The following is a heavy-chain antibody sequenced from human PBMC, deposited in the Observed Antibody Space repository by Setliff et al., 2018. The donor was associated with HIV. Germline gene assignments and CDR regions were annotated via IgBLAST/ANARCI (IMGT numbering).Heavy chain of an antibody. V-gene: IGHV3-23*01. CDR3: VFRLSNCANDCSAGS. Sequence: GGSLRLSCEASGFTLRSYAMYWVRQAPGKGLEWVAGISGAGATTYYADSVKGRFTISRDNSKDTLYLQMNSLRAEDTAVYFCVFRLSNCANDCSAGSWGQGTLVTVSS. J-gene: IGHJ5*02. D-gene: IGHD2-21*02. CDR2: ISGAGATT. CDR1: GFTLRSYA.